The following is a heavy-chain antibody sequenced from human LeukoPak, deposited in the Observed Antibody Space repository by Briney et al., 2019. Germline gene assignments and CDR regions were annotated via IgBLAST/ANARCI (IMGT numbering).Heavy chain of an antibody. V-gene: IGHV6-1*01. Sequence: SQTLSLTCAISGDSVSSNSATWHWIRQSPSRGLEWLGRTYYRSKWYHDYAVSVNGRITIDPDTSKNQFSLHLHSVTPEDTAVYYCGRDCQGLAYWGQGTLVTVSS. CDR1: GDSVSSNSAT. J-gene: IGHJ4*02. CDR3: GRDCQGLAY. CDR2: TYYRSKWYH.